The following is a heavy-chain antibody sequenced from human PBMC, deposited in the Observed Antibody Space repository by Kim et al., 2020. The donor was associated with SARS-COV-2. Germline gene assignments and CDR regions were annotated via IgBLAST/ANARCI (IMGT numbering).Heavy chain of an antibody. D-gene: IGHD1-26*01. V-gene: IGHV1-46*01. Sequence: SYAQNIKSRVTMTRDTSTRTVYMELSRLRAEDTAVYYCASQKELLYWFDPWGQGNLVTVSS. J-gene: IGHJ5*02. CDR3: ASQKELLYWFDP.